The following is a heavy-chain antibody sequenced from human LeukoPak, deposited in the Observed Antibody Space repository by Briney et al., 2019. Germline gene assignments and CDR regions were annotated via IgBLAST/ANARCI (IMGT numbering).Heavy chain of an antibody. CDR3: AKAESSSTSLY. J-gene: IGHJ4*02. Sequence: GGSLRLSCAASGFTFSSYAMSWVRQAPGKGLEWVSAISGSGGSTYYADSVKGRFTISRDNSKNTLHLQMNSLRAEDTAVYYCAKAESSSTSLYWGQGTLVTVSS. CDR2: ISGSGGST. V-gene: IGHV3-23*01. CDR1: GFTFSSYA. D-gene: IGHD2-2*01.